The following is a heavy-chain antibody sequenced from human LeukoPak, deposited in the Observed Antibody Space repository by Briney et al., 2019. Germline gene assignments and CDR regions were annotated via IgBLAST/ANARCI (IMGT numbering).Heavy chain of an antibody. CDR1: GGSFSGYY. J-gene: IGHJ4*02. Sequence: SETLSLTCAVYGGSFSGYYWSWIRQPPGKGLEWIGVINHSGSTNYNPSLKSRVTISVDTSKNQFSLKLSSVTAADTAVYYCARGRERITMVRGVVKLDYWGQGTLVTVSS. V-gene: IGHV4-34*01. D-gene: IGHD3-10*01. CDR3: ARGRERITMVRGVVKLDY. CDR2: INHSGST.